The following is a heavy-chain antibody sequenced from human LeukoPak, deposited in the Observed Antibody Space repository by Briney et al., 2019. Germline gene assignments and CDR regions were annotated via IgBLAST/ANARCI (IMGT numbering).Heavy chain of an antibody. V-gene: IGHV1-24*01. CDR2: LDPESGEI. Sequence: ASVKVSCKVSGDTLPELSTHWVRQAAGKGLEWMGGLDPESGEIIYAQKFQGRVTMTEDTSTDTAYMELRSLRSEDTAVYYCATGGQWDLLVYWGQGTLVTVSS. CDR1: GDTLPELS. J-gene: IGHJ4*02. D-gene: IGHD1-26*01. CDR3: ATGGQWDLLVY.